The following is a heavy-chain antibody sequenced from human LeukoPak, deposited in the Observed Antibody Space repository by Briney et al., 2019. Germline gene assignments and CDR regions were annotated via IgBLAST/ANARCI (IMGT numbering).Heavy chain of an antibody. CDR1: GFTFSSYE. CDR3: ARDSLVVVVAGPLDYYYYGIDV. Sequence: GGSLRLSCAASGFTFSSYEMNWVRQAPGKGLEWVSYISSSGSTIYYADSVKGRFTISRDNAKNSLYLQMNSLRAEDTAVYYCARDSLVVVVAGPLDYYYYGIDVWGQGTTVTVSS. CDR2: ISSSGSTI. J-gene: IGHJ6*02. D-gene: IGHD2-15*01. V-gene: IGHV3-48*03.